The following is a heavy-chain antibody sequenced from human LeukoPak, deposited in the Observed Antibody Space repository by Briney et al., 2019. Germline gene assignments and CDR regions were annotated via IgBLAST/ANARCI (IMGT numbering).Heavy chain of an antibody. CDR2: IYYSGST. CDR1: GGSISSYY. CDR3: ARDYSQIAPGDYYYYYGMDV. D-gene: IGHD2-21*01. V-gene: IGHV4-59*01. Sequence: SETLSLTCTVSGGSISSYYWSWGRQRPGQGLEWIGYIYYSGSTNYNPSLKSRVTISVDTSKNQFSLKLSSVTAADTAVYYCARDYSQIAPGDYYYYYGMDVWGQGTTVTVSS. J-gene: IGHJ6*02.